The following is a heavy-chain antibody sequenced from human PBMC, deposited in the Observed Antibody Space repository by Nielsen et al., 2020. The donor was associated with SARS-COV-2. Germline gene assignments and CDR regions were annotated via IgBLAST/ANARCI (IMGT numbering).Heavy chain of an antibody. CDR3: VQSRQHYDILTGYSPGAFDI. V-gene: IGHV4-30-4*01. J-gene: IGHJ3*02. CDR2: IYYSGST. CDR1: GGSISSGDYY. Sequence: SETLSLTCTVSGGSISSGDYYWSWLRQPPGKGLEWIGYIYYSGSTYYNPSLKSRVTISVDTSKNQFSLKLSSVTAADTAVYYCVQSRQHYDILTGYSPGAFDIWGQGTMVTVSS. D-gene: IGHD3-9*01.